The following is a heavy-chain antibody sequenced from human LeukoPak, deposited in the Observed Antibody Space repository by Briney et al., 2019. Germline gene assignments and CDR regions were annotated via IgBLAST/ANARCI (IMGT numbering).Heavy chain of an antibody. V-gene: IGHV4-59*01. CDR1: GGSISSYY. D-gene: IGHD3-3*01. Sequence: SETLSLTCTVSGGSISSYYWSWIRQPPGKGLEWIGYIYYSGSTNYNPSLKSRVTISVDTSKNQFSLKLSSVTAADTAVYYCARGSYDFWSGYLVIGKYWFDPWGQGTLVTVSS. J-gene: IGHJ5*02. CDR2: IYYSGST. CDR3: ARGSYDFWSGYLVIGKYWFDP.